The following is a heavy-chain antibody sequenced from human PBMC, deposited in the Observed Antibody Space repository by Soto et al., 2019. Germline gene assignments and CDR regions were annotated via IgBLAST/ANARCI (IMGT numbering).Heavy chain of an antibody. CDR3: AKEPTVTTRNWFDP. CDR1: GFTFIRYA. D-gene: IGHD4-17*01. CDR2: ISGSGGST. Sequence: SLRLSCAAYGFTFIRYALSWVPPAPGKGLEWVSAISGSGGSTCYADSVKGRFTISRDNSKNTLYLQMNSLRAEDTAVYYCAKEPTVTTRNWFDPWGQGTLVTVSS. V-gene: IGHV3-23*01. J-gene: IGHJ5*02.